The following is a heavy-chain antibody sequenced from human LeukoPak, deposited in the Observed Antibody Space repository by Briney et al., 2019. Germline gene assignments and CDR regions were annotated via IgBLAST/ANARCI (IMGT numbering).Heavy chain of an antibody. J-gene: IGHJ4*02. Sequence: GRSLRLSCVASGFTFSSYGMHWVRQAPGKGLEWVAVIWYDGSNKYYADSVKGRFTISRDNSKNTLYLQMNSLRAEDTAVYYCAREYGSGLEGPDYWGQGTLVTVSS. D-gene: IGHD3-10*01. CDR2: IWYDGSNK. CDR1: GFTFSSYG. V-gene: IGHV3-33*01. CDR3: AREYGSGLEGPDY.